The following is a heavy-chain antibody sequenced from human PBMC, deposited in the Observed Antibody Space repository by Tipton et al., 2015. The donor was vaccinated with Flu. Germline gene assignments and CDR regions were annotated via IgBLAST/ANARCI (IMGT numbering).Heavy chain of an antibody. J-gene: IGHJ5*02. CDR2: IYHSGNV. CDR1: GGSISNYY. V-gene: IGHV4-38-2*02. Sequence: LRLSCTISGGSISNYYWSWIRQPPGKGLEWIGSIYHSGNVYYNLSLRGRVIISVDVSKNQFSLKMSSVTAADTAVYYCARDDGRTWFGEGGDWFDPWGHGTPVTVSS. D-gene: IGHD3-10*01. CDR3: ARDDGRTWFGEGGDWFDP.